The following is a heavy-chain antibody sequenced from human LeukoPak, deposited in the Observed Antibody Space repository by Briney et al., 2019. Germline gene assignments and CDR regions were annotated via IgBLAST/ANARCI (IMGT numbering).Heavy chain of an antibody. CDR3: ARHDAAAVVEY. Sequence: SETLSLTCTVAGGSINSHTYYWGWIRQAPGKGLEWIGSIYYSGNTYYNPSLKSRVTISVDTSKNQFSLELRSVIAAVYYCARHDAAAVVEYWGQGTLVTVSS. V-gene: IGHV4-39*01. CDR1: GGSINSHTYY. J-gene: IGHJ4*02. CDR2: IYYSGNT. D-gene: IGHD6-19*01.